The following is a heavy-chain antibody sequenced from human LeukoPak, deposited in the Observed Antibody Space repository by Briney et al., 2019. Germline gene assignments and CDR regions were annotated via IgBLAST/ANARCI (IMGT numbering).Heavy chain of an antibody. V-gene: IGHV4-39*01. D-gene: IGHD1-26*01. J-gene: IGHJ3*02. CDR2: IYYSGST. CDR3: ARPSGSYQPDAFDI. CDR1: GGSISSSSYY. Sequence: PSETLSLTCTVSGGSISSSSYYWGWIRQPPGKGLEWIGGIYYSGSTYYNPSLKSRVTISVDTSKNQFSLKLSSVTAADTAVYYCARPSGSYQPDAFDIWGQGTMVTVSS.